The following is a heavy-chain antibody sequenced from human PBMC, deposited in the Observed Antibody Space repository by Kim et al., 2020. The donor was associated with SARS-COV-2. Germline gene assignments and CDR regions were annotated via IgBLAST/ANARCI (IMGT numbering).Heavy chain of an antibody. CDR2: ISSSSSYT. D-gene: IGHD2-8*01. Sequence: GGSLRLSCAASGFTFSDYYMSWIRQAPGKGLEWVSYISSSSSYTNYADSVKGRFTISRDNAKNSLYLQMNSLRAEDTAVYYCARDTGYCTNGVCFTYYGMDVWGQGTTFTVSS. J-gene: IGHJ6*02. CDR1: GFTFSDYY. CDR3: ARDTGYCTNGVCFTYYGMDV. V-gene: IGHV3-11*05.